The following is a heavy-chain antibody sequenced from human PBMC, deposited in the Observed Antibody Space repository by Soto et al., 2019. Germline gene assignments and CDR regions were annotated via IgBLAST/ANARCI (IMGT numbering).Heavy chain of an antibody. J-gene: IGHJ3*02. D-gene: IGHD6-19*01. V-gene: IGHV3-30*18. CDR1: GFTFSSYG. CDR3: AKVIICKGQWLVHVLGMFCGYAFDI. CDR2: ISYDGSNK. Sequence: GGSLRLSCAASGFTFSSYGMHWVRQAPGKGLEWVAVISYDGSNKYYADSVKGRFTISRDNSKNTLYLQMNSLRAEDTAVYYCAKVIICKGQWLVHVLGMFCGYAFDIWGQGTMVTVSS.